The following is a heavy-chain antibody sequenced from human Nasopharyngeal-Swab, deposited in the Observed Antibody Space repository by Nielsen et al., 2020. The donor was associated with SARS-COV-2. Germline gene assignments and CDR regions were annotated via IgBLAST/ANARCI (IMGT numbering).Heavy chain of an antibody. CDR2: IYYSGST. V-gene: IGHV4-61*01. Sequence: SETLSLTCTVSAGSVSSSSFYWSWIRQPPGKGLEWIGYIYYSGSTNYNPSLKSRVTISVDTSKNQFSLKLSSVTAADTAVYYCARYVPAAIPDYWYFDLWGRGTLVTVSS. CDR1: AGSVSSSSFY. CDR3: ARYVPAAIPDYWYFDL. D-gene: IGHD2-2*01. J-gene: IGHJ2*01.